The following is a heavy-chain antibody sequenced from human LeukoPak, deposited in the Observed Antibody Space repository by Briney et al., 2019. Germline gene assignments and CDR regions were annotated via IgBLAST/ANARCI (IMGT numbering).Heavy chain of an antibody. CDR3: ARVVYSGYDFRGAMDV. CDR2: INHSGST. V-gene: IGHV4-34*01. CDR1: GGSISSYY. J-gene: IGHJ6*03. Sequence: PSETLSLTCTVSGGSISSYYWSWIRQPPGKGLEWIGEINHSGSTNYNPSLKSRVTISVDTSKNQFSLKLSSVTAADTAVYYCARVVYSGYDFRGAMDVWGKGTTVTVSS. D-gene: IGHD5-12*01.